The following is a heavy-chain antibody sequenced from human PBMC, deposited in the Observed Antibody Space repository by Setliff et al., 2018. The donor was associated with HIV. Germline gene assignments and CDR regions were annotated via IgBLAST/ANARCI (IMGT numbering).Heavy chain of an antibody. Sequence: GGSLRLSCAASGFTFSTYAMNWVRQAPGKGLEWVSAISGSGGSTYYADSVKGRFTIARDNAKNSLYLQMNSLRADDTAVYYCTKDTSPQPPDFDSWGQGTLVTVSS. J-gene: IGHJ4*02. CDR3: TKDTSPQPPDFDS. CDR1: GFTFSTYA. CDR2: ISGSGGST. V-gene: IGHV3-23*01. D-gene: IGHD2-2*01.